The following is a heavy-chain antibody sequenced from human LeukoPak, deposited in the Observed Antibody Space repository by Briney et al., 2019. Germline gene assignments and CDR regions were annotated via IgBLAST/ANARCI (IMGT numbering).Heavy chain of an antibody. CDR3: ARDDCSSTSCYHGDAFDI. CDR2: IYTSGST. Sequence: SQTLSLTCTVSGGSISSGSYYWSWIRQPAGKGLEWIGRIYTSGSTNYNPSLESRVTISVDTSKNQFSLKLSSVTAADTAVYYCARDDCSSTSCYHGDAFDIWGQGTMVTVSS. J-gene: IGHJ3*02. D-gene: IGHD2-2*01. V-gene: IGHV4-61*02. CDR1: GGSISSGSYY.